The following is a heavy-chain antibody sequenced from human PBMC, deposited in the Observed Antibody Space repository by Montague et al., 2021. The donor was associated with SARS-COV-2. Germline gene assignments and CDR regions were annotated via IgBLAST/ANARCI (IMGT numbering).Heavy chain of an antibody. D-gene: IGHD3-16*01. V-gene: IGHV4-34*01. CDR3: VRGWGSWFH. CDR2: IDQSGKT. CDR1: TTSFSGYY. Sequence: SETLSLTCAVHTTSFSGYYRGWIRQSPGKGLEWIGEIDQSGKTXXXPTNKSRVTISADTSKSQFSLNLNSVTAADTAVYYCVRGWGSWFHWGQGTLVTVSS. J-gene: IGHJ4*02.